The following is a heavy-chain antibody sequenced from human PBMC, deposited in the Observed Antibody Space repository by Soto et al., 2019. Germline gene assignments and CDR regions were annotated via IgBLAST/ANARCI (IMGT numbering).Heavy chain of an antibody. CDR1: GGSFSGYY. CDR2: INHSGST. CDR3: ASVPRLWVGELLWDYYYYYMDV. Sequence: QVQLQQWGAGLLKPSETLSLTCAVYGGSFSGYYWSWIRQPPGKGLEWIGEINHSGSTNYNPSLKCRVTISVDTSKNQFALKPSSVTAADTAVYYCASVPRLWVGELLWDYYYYYMDVWGKGTTVTVSS. V-gene: IGHV4-34*01. J-gene: IGHJ6*03. D-gene: IGHD3-10*01.